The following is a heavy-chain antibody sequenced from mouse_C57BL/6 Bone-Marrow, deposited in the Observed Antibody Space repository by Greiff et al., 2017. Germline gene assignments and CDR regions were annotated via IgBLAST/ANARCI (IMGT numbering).Heavy chain of an antibody. D-gene: IGHD1-1*01. Sequence: QVQLQQSGAELVKPGASVKISCKASGYAFSSYWMNWVKQRPGKGLEWIGQIYPGDGDTNYNGKFKGKATLTADKSSSTAYMQLSSLTSEDSAVYFCARPRCVGEHITTMDYWGQGTSVTVSS. CDR3: ARPRCVGEHITTMDY. CDR1: GYAFSSYW. V-gene: IGHV1-80*01. CDR2: IYPGDGDT. J-gene: IGHJ4*01.